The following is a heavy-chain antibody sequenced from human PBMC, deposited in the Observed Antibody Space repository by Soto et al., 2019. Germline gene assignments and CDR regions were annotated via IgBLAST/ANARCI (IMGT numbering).Heavy chain of an antibody. V-gene: IGHV3-33*01. CDR2: IWYDGSNK. CDR3: ARDRGDTAMVTTRGYNYYYYGMDV. J-gene: IGHJ6*02. D-gene: IGHD5-18*01. Sequence: QVQLVESGGGVVQPGRSLRLSCAASGFTFSSYGMHWVRQAPGKGLEWVAVIWYDGSNKYYADSVKGRFTISRDNSKNTLYLQMNSLRAEDTAVYYCARDRGDTAMVTTRGYNYYYYGMDVWGQGTTVTVSS. CDR1: GFTFSSYG.